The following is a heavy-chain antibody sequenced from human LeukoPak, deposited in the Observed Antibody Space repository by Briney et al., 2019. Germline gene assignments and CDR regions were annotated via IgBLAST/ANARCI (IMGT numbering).Heavy chain of an antibody. J-gene: IGHJ4*02. CDR3: ARVDRSGWYVHDY. V-gene: IGHV3-33*08. Sequence: TGGSLRLSCAASGFTFSSYAIHWVRQAPGKGLEWVAGIWYDGSNKYYADSVKGRFTVSRDNSKNTLYLQMNSLRAGDTAVYYCARVDRSGWYVHDYWGQGTLVTVSS. CDR2: IWYDGSNK. D-gene: IGHD6-19*01. CDR1: GFTFSSYA.